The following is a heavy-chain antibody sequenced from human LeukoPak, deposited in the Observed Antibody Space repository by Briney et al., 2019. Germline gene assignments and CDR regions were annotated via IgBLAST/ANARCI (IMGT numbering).Heavy chain of an antibody. J-gene: IGHJ4*02. D-gene: IGHD1-1*01. CDR1: GFTFSTFW. CDR2: IKRDGSET. V-gene: IGHV3-7*01. Sequence: GGSLRLSCAVSGFTFSTFWMTWVRQAPGKGLEWVGNIKRDGSETYYVASVRGRFTISRDNAKNSLYLQMNSLRAEDTAVYFCARERETYNDYWGQGALVTVSS. CDR3: ARERETYNDY.